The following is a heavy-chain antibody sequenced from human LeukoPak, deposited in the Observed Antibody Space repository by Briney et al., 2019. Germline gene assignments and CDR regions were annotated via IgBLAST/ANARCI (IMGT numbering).Heavy chain of an antibody. CDR1: GFNFSSYG. D-gene: IGHD6-19*01. CDR3: TKEVGSSCWYFYYYGEV. CDR2: IRDDGNNK. J-gene: IGHJ6*03. Sequence: GGSLTLSRAASGFNFSSYGIHWVRQAPGKGLEWVAFIRDDGNNKYYADSVKGRFTVSRDNSKNTLYLQMNSLRAEDTAVYYCTKEVGSSCWYFYYYGEVPGKGTTVTVSS. V-gene: IGHV3-30*02.